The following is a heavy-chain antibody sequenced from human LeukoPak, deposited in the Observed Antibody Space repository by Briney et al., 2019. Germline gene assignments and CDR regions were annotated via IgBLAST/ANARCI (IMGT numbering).Heavy chain of an antibody. J-gene: IGHJ4*02. CDR2: IRYDGSNK. CDR1: GFTFSSYG. D-gene: IGHD3-10*01. Sequence: GGSLRLSCAASGFTFSSYGMHWVHQAPGKGLEWVAFIRYDGSNKYYADSVKGRFTISRDNSKNTLYLQMNSLRAEDTAVYYCAKDYLTMVRGVLDYWGQGTLVTVSS. CDR3: AKDYLTMVRGVLDY. V-gene: IGHV3-30*02.